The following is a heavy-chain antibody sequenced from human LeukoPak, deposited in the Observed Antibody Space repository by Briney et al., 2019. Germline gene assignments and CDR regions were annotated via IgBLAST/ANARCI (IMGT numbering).Heavy chain of an antibody. CDR3: ARNWFDP. V-gene: IGHV3-7*01. CDR1: GFAFSTYY. Sequence: GGSLRLSCVTSGFAFSTYYMSWIRQAPGKGLEWVANIKQDGSKKYYVDSVKGRFTISRDNSKNSLYLQMNSLTVEDTAVYYCARNWFDPWGQGSLVTVSS. CDR2: IKQDGSKK. J-gene: IGHJ5*01.